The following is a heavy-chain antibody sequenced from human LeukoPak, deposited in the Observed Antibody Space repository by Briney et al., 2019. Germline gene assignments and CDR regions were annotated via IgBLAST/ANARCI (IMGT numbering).Heavy chain of an antibody. CDR3: VKEAKTAGATSLAY. Sequence: GGSLRLSCAVSGFTFSNYAMSWVRQAPGKGLEWVSAVSGGGDYTYYADSVKGRFTISRDNSKNTVYLQMNSLRADDTAMFYCVKEAKTAGATSLAYWGQGTLVTVSS. CDR1: GFTFSNYA. CDR2: VSGGGDYT. V-gene: IGHV3-23*01. J-gene: IGHJ4*02. D-gene: IGHD1-26*01.